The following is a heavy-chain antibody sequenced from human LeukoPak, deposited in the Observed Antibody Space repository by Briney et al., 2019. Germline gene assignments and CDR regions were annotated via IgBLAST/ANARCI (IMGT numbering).Heavy chain of an antibody. V-gene: IGHV3-30*02. CDR3: APTNLEAAAYFDY. J-gene: IGHJ4*02. Sequence: PGGSLRLSCAASGFTFSSYSMNWVRQAPGKGLEWVAFIRYEGSNKYYADSVKGRFTISRDNSKDTLYLQMNSLRAEDTAVYYCAPTNLEAAAYFDYWGQGTLVTVSS. CDR1: GFTFSSYS. D-gene: IGHD6-13*01. CDR2: IRYEGSNK.